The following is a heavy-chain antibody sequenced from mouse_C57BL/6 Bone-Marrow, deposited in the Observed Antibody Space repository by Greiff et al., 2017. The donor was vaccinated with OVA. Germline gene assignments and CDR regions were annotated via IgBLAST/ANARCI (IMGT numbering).Heavy chain of an antibody. V-gene: IGHV1-53*01. CDR1: GYTFTSYW. J-gene: IGHJ1*03. CDR3: APKGISYWYFDV. CDR2: INPSNGGT. Sequence: QVQLQQPGTELVKPGASVKLSCKASGYTFTSYWMHWVKQRPGQGLEWIGNINPSNGGTNYNEKFKSKATLTVDKSSSTAYMQISSLTSEDSAVYYCAPKGISYWYFDVWGTGTTVTVSS.